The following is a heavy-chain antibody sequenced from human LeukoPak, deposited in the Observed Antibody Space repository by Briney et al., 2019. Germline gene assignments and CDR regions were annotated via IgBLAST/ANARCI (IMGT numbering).Heavy chain of an antibody. D-gene: IGHD4-17*01. CDR1: GGSISSYY. Sequence: SETLSLTCTVSGGSISSYYWSWIRQPPGKGLEWIGYIYYSRSANYNHSLKSRVTISVDTSKNQFSLKLSSVTAADTAVYYCAAARYGDYYYYSYGMDVWGQGTTVTVSS. J-gene: IGHJ6*02. CDR2: IYYSRSA. V-gene: IGHV4-59*01. CDR3: AAARYGDYYYYSYGMDV.